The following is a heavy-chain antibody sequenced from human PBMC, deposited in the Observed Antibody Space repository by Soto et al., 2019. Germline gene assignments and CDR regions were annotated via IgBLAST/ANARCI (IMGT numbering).Heavy chain of an antibody. CDR3: ARVETCSSTSCYSVFDY. D-gene: IGHD2-2*01. J-gene: IGHJ4*02. V-gene: IGHV3-74*03. CDR2: INSDGSST. CDR1: GFTFSSYW. Sequence: EVQLVESGGGLVQPGGSLRLSCAASGFTFSSYWMHWVRQAPGKGLVWVSRINSDGSSTTYADSVNGRFTISRDNAKNTLYLQMNSLRAEDTAVYYCARVETCSSTSCYSVFDYWGQGTLVTVSS.